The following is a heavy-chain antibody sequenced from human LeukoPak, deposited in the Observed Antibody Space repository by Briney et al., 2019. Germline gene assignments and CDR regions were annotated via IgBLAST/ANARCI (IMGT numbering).Heavy chain of an antibody. CDR1: GFTFSSYA. D-gene: IGHD3-22*01. V-gene: IGHV3-23*01. Sequence: GGSLRLSCAASGFTFSSYAMSWVRQAPGKGLEWVSAISGSGGSTYYADSVKGRFTISRDNSKNTLYLRMNSLRAEDTAVYYCAKDDDSSGYYYYFDYWGQGTLVTVSS. CDR3: AKDDDSSGYYYYFDY. CDR2: ISGSGGST. J-gene: IGHJ4*02.